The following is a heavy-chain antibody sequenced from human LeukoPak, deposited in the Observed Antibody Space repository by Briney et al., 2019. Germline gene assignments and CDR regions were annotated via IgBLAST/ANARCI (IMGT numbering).Heavy chain of an antibody. V-gene: IGHV4-4*07. Sequence: SETLSLTCTVPGGSISSYYWSWIRQPAGKGLEWIGRIYTSGSTNYSPSLKSRVTMSVDTSKNQFSLKLSSVTAADTAVYYCARARPHIVVVTARKRGYWYFDLWGRGTLVTVSS. CDR1: GGSISSYY. CDR3: ARARPHIVVVTARKRGYWYFDL. CDR2: IYTSGST. J-gene: IGHJ2*01. D-gene: IGHD2-21*02.